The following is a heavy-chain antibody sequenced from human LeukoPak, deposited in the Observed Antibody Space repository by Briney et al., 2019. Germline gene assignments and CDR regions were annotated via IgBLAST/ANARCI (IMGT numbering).Heavy chain of an antibody. J-gene: IGHJ4*02. Sequence: PGGSLRLSCAASGFTYSSYGMSWVRQAPGKGLEWVSVTSASGGATYYADSVKGRFTMSRDNSKNTLYLQTNSLRDEDTAVYYCAKALSGGSGMSDYWGQGTLVTVSS. D-gene: IGHD3-10*01. CDR2: TSASGGAT. CDR1: GFTYSSYG. CDR3: AKALSGGSGMSDY. V-gene: IGHV3-23*01.